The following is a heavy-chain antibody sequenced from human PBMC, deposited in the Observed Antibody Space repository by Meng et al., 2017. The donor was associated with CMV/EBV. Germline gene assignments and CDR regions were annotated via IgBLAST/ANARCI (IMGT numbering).Heavy chain of an antibody. CDR2: IKQDGSEK. D-gene: IGHD6-13*01. J-gene: IGHJ6*02. CDR3: AKDPSRGSSSWYVGYGMDV. CDR1: GFRFSIYP. Sequence: GESLKISCEASGFRFSIYPMSWVRQAPGKGLEWVANIKQDGSEKYYVDSVKGRFTISRDNAKNSLYLQMNSLRAEDTAVYYCAKDPSRGSSSWYVGYGMDVWGQGTTVTVSS. V-gene: IGHV3-7*01.